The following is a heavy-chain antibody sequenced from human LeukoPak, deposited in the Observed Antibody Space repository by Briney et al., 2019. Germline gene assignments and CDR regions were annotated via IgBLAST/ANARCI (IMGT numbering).Heavy chain of an antibody. CDR1: GFTFSSNA. CDR3: AKEGTGIHFDY. J-gene: IGHJ4*02. V-gene: IGHV3-30-3*01. D-gene: IGHD1-1*01. CDR2: ISYDGGNT. Sequence: GRSLRLSCAASGFTFSSNAIHWVRQAPGKGLEWVAEISYDGGNTYYADSVKGRFTISRDNSKNTLYLQMNSLRAEDTAVYYCAKEGTGIHFDYWGRGTLVTVSS.